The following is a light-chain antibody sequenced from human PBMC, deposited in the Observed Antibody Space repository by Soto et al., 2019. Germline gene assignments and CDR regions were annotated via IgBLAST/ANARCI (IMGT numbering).Light chain of an antibody. CDR2: GAS. CDR3: QQYNSYSGIT. CDR1: QSISSY. V-gene: IGKV1-5*01. Sequence: DIQMTQSPSTLSASVGDRVTITCRASQSISSYLAWYQQKPGKAPKLLIYGASTLEGGVPSRFSGSGSGTEFTLTISSLRPEDFATYYCQQYNSYSGITFGQGTRLEIK. J-gene: IGKJ5*01.